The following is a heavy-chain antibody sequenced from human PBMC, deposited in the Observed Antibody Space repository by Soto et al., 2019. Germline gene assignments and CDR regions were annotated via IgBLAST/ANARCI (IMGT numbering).Heavy chain of an antibody. CDR1: GFTFSSYV. D-gene: IGHD5-18*01. CDR3: VKTEDTGGWGGAS. Sequence: GGSLRLSCTASGFTFSSYVMHCVRQAPCKGLEGLALISHDGKYIYYSDSVKGRFTISRDNSKSTMSLQMNSMTTEDTALYYCVKTEDTGGWGGASWGQGTMVTVSS. CDR2: ISHDGKYI. V-gene: IGHV3-30*18. J-gene: IGHJ5*02.